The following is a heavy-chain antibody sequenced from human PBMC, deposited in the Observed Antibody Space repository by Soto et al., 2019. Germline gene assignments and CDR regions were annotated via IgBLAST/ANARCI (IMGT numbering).Heavy chain of an antibody. V-gene: IGHV4-31*03. CDR2: IYYSGNT. D-gene: IGHD3-3*02. J-gene: IGHJ3*02. Sequence: QVQLQESGPGLVKPSQTLSLSCTVSGGSISGADYYWSWIRQLPVKGLEWIGYIYYSGNTYYNPSLRSRVTISVDTSNNQFSLRLDSVTAADTAVYYCARVGISNSDAFDIWGQGTMVTVSS. CDR1: GGSISGADYY. CDR3: ARVGISNSDAFDI.